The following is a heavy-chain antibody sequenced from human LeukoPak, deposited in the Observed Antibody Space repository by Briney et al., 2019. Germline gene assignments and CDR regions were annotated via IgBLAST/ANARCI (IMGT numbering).Heavy chain of an antibody. Sequence: GGSLRLSCAASGFTISSYGMHWVRQAPGKGLEWVAFIRYDGSNKYYADSVKGRFTISRDNSKNTLFLQMSSLRAEDTAVYYCAKDSHRGYSYGQHYYFDYWGQGTLVTVSS. CDR2: IRYDGSNK. V-gene: IGHV3-30*02. J-gene: IGHJ4*02. D-gene: IGHD5-18*01. CDR3: AKDSHRGYSYGQHYYFDY. CDR1: GFTISSYG.